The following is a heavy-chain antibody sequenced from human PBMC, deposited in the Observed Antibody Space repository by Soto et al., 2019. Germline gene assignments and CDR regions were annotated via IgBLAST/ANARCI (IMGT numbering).Heavy chain of an antibody. J-gene: IGHJ4*02. CDR2: ISYDGSNK. V-gene: IGHV3-30*18. Sequence: PGGSLRLSCAASGFTFSSYGMHWVRQAPGKGLEWVAVISYDGSNKYYADSVKGRFTISRDNSKNTLYLQMNSLRAEDTAVYYCAKEPPLYSGYDYDGPSGYWGQGTLVTVSS. CDR1: GFTFSSYG. D-gene: IGHD5-12*01. CDR3: AKEPPLYSGYDYDGPSGY.